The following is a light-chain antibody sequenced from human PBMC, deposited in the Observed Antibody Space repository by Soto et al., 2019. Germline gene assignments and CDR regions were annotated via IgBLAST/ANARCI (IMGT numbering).Light chain of an antibody. CDR3: QSYDSSMSGSV. CDR1: SSNIGNNY. Sequence: QSVLAQSPSVSAAPGQKVTISCSGSSSNIGNNYVSWYQQLPGTAPKLLIYDNNKRPSGIPDRFSGSKSGTSGTLDITGLQTGDEADYYCQSYDSSMSGSVFGTGTKVTVL. J-gene: IGLJ1*01. V-gene: IGLV1-51*01. CDR2: DNN.